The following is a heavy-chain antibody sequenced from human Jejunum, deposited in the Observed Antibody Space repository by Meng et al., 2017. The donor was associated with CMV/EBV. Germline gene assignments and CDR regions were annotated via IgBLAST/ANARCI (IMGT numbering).Heavy chain of an antibody. CDR1: RVSIIYAS. CDR3: ARWSGSGNYPFADY. Sequence: SRVSIIYASWSWIRQSAREGLEWIGSVPYSGSSNYNPSLKDRVILSMDTSENQFSLKVTSVTAGDTAVYYCARWSGSGNYPFADYWGQGTLVTVSS. D-gene: IGHD3-10*01. J-gene: IGHJ4*02. CDR2: VPYSGSS. V-gene: IGHV4-59*13.